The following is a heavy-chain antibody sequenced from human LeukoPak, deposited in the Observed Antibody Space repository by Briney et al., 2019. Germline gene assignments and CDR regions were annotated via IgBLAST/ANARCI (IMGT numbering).Heavy chain of an antibody. J-gene: IGHJ4*02. Sequence: SETLSLTCAVYGGSFSGYYWSWLRQPPGKGLEWCGEINHSGSTNYNPSLKSRVTISVDTSKNQFSLKLSSVTAADTAVYYCAKLGYCSSTSCYEVDYWGQGTLVTVSS. CDR2: INHSGST. CDR3: AKLGYCSSTSCYEVDY. D-gene: IGHD2-2*01. CDR1: GGSFSGYY. V-gene: IGHV4-34*01.